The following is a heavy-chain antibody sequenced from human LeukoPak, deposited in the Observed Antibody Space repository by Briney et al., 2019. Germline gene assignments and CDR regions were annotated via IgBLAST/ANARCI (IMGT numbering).Heavy chain of an antibody. J-gene: IGHJ4*02. Sequence: GGSLRLSCAASGFTFSSYAMSWVRQAPGKELEWVSAISGSGGSTYYADSVKGRFTISRDNSKNTLYLQMNSLRAEDTAVYYCAKDNYYDSSGYYYFDYWGQGTLVTVSS. D-gene: IGHD3-22*01. CDR1: GFTFSSYA. V-gene: IGHV3-23*01. CDR2: ISGSGGST. CDR3: AKDNYYDSSGYYYFDY.